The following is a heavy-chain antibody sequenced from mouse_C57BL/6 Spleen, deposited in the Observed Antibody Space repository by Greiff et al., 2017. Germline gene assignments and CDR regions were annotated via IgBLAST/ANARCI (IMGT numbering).Heavy chain of an antibody. CDR1: GYSITSGYY. J-gene: IGHJ3*01. CDR2: ISYDGSN. D-gene: IGHD2-3*01. V-gene: IGHV3-6*01. Sequence: EVQLQESGPGLVKPSQSLSLTCSVTGYSITSGYYWNWIRQFPGNKLEWMGYISYDGSNNYNPTLKNRISITRDTSKNQFFLKLNSVTTEDTATYYCARDPGVYDGYYPFAYWGQGTLVTVSA. CDR3: ARDPGVYDGYYPFAY.